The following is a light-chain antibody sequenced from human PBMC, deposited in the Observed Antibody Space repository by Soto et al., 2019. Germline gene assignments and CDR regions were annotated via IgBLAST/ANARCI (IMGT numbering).Light chain of an antibody. CDR2: DDD. V-gene: IGLV1-51*01. J-gene: IGLJ1*01. CDR3: GSWDSSLSAYX. CDR1: SSNIGGNS. Sequence: QSVMTQPPSVSAAPGQKVTISCSGSSSNIGGNSVSWYQQLPGTAPKLLIYDDDKRPSGIPDRFSGSKSGTSATLGITGFQTGDEADYYCGSWDSSLSAYXFATXXKLTV.